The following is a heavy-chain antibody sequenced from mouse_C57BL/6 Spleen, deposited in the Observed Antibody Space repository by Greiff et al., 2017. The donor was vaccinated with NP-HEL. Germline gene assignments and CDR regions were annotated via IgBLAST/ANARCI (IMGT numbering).Heavy chain of an antibody. Sequence: DVHLVESGGDLVKPGGSLKLSCAASGFTFSSYGMSWVRQTPDKRLEWVATISSGGSYTYYPDSVKGRFTISRDNAKNTLYLQMSSLKSEDTAMYYCARHYDYDPFDYWGQGTTLTVSS. D-gene: IGHD2-4*01. CDR1: GFTFSSYG. J-gene: IGHJ2*01. V-gene: IGHV5-6*01. CDR3: ARHYDYDPFDY. CDR2: ISSGGSYT.